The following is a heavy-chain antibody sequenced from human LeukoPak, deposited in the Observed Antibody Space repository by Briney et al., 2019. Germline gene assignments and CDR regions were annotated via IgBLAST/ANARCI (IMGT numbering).Heavy chain of an antibody. D-gene: IGHD4-17*01. J-gene: IGHJ4*02. CDR1: GFTFSSYE. V-gene: IGHV3-48*03. Sequence: GGSLRLSCAASGFTFSSYEMNWVRQAPGKGLEWVSYISSSGSTIYCADSVKGRFTISRDNAKNSLYLQMNSLRAEDTAVYYCAREATVTTSLDYWGQGTLVTVSS. CDR3: AREATVTTSLDY. CDR2: ISSSGSTI.